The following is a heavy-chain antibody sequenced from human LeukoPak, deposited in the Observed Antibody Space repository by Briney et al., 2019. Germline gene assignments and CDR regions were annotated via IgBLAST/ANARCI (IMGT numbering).Heavy chain of an antibody. V-gene: IGHV4-34*01. CDR2: INHSGST. J-gene: IGHJ4*02. D-gene: IGHD3-10*01. Sequence: PSETLSLTCAVYGGSFSGYYWSWIRQPPGKGLEWTGEINHSGSTNYNPSLKSRVTISVDTSKNQFSLKLSSVTAADTAVYYCVRERDLWFGELLEDWGQGTLVTVSS. CDR3: VRERDLWFGELLED. CDR1: GGSFSGYY.